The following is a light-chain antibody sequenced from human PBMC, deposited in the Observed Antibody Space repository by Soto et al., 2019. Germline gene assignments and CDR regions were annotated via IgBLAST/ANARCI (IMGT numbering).Light chain of an antibody. CDR1: SSDVGSYKF. V-gene: IGLV2-14*02. Sequence: QSALTQPASVSGSPGQSITISCTGTSSDVGSYKFVSWYQQHPGKAPKLMIYEGSKRPSGVSNRFSGSKSGNTASLTISGLQAEDEADYYCCSYTSSAPFYVFGTGTKVTVL. J-gene: IGLJ1*01. CDR3: CSYTSSAPFYV. CDR2: EGS.